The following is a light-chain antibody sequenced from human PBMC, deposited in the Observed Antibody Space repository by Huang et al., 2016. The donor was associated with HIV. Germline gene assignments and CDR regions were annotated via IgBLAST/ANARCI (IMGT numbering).Light chain of an antibody. CDR1: QSVNSN. J-gene: IGKJ1*01. CDR2: GAA. V-gene: IGKV3-15*01. Sequence: EIVMTHSPATLSVSPGEKATLSCRASQSVNSNLAWYQQKPGQAPRLFIYGAATRATGIPARFSGSGSGTEFTLTISSLQSEDCAVYYCQHYNDWPPWTFGQGTKVEIK. CDR3: QHYNDWPPWT.